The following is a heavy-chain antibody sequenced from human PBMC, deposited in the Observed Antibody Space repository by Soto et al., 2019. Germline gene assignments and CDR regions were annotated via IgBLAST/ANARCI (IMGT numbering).Heavy chain of an antibody. CDR3: ARAMTTVTTIDY. J-gene: IGHJ4*02. D-gene: IGHD4-17*01. V-gene: IGHV4-30-2*01. CDR2: IYHSGST. Sequence: PSETLSLTCXVSGGSISSGDYYWSWIRQPPGKGLEWIGYIYHSGSTYYNPSLKSRVTISVDRSKNQFSLKLSSVTAADTAVYYCARAMTTVTTIDYWGQGTLVTVSS. CDR1: GGSISSGDYY.